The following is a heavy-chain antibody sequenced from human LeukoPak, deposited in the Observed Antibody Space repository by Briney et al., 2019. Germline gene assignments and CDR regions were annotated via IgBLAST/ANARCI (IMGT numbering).Heavy chain of an antibody. Sequence: ASVKVSCKASGYTFTSYDINWVRQATGQGLEWMGWMNPNSGNTGYAQKFQGRVTMTRNTSISTAYMELSSLRSEDTAVYYCARVVRYYYGSGVHYYYMDVWGKGTTVTISS. CDR3: ARVVRYYYGSGVHYYYMDV. J-gene: IGHJ6*03. D-gene: IGHD3-10*01. V-gene: IGHV1-8*01. CDR1: GYTFTSYD. CDR2: MNPNSGNT.